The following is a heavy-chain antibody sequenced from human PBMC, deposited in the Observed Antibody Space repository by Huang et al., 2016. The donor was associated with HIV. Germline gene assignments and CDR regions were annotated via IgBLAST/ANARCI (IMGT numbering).Heavy chain of an antibody. D-gene: IGHD2-2*01. CDR3: ARQGVGDFVVEPTGLGAFDI. CDR2: IDPGDSDT. J-gene: IGHJ3*02. V-gene: IGHV5-51*01. Sequence: EVQLVQSGAVVKKPGESLKISCKGSGYTFNGYWIGWVRQMPGKGLEGRGRIDPGDSDTTYSPAFQGQVTISADKSISTAYLQWSGLKASDTAMYYCARQGVGDFVVEPTGLGAFDIWGQGTMVTVSS. CDR1: GYTFNGYW.